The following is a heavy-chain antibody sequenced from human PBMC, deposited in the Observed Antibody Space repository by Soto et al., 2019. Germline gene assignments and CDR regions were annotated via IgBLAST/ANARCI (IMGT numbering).Heavy chain of an antibody. J-gene: IGHJ3*02. Sequence: GESLKISCQASGYSFVTYWIGWVRQMPGKGLEWMGIIYPGNSDTKYSPPFQGQVTFAVDKSNSTAYLQWSTLKASDTATYYCARHRSQWLSVGEHEGFDIWGLGTRVTVSS. CDR2: IYPGNSDT. V-gene: IGHV5-51*01. CDR3: ARHRSQWLSVGEHEGFDI. D-gene: IGHD6-19*01. CDR1: GYSFVTYW.